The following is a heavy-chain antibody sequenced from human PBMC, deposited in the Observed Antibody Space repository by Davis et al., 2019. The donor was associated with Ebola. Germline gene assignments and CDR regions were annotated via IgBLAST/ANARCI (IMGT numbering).Heavy chain of an antibody. V-gene: IGHV3-23*01. J-gene: IGHJ6*04. CDR1: VITFSSYA. CDR2: ISGSGGTT. Sequence: PGGSLRLSCADSVITFSSYAMTWVRQAPGKGLEWVSAISGSGGTTYYAGSVKGRFTVSRDNSKKTMYLQMNSLRAEDTAVYYCAKHPTYYYDSSGYGYYYYGMDVWGKGTTITVSS. D-gene: IGHD3-22*01. CDR3: AKHPTYYYDSSGYGYYYYGMDV.